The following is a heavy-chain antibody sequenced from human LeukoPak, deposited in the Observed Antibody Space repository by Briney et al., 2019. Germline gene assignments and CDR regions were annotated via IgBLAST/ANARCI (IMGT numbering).Heavy chain of an antibody. CDR2: IYYSGST. V-gene: IGHV4-30-4*08. Sequence: SETLSLTCTVSGGSISSGDYYWSWIRQPPGKGLEWIGYIYYSGSTYYNPSLKSRVTISVDTSKNQFPLKLSSVTAADTAVYYCASTTIFGVVTDDNWFDPWGQGTLVTVSS. J-gene: IGHJ5*02. D-gene: IGHD3-3*01. CDR3: ASTTIFGVVTDDNWFDP. CDR1: GGSISSGDYY.